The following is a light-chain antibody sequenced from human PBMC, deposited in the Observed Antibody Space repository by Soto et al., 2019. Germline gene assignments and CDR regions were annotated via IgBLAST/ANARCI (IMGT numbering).Light chain of an antibody. V-gene: IGLV1-44*01. CDR2: SNN. CDR1: SSNIGSNT. Sequence: QSVLTQPPSASGTPGQRVTIACSGSSSNIGSNTVNWYQQRPGTAPKLLIYSNNQRPSGVPDRFSGSKSGTSASLAISGLQSEDEADYYCAAWDDSLNGPVFGGGTTVTVL. CDR3: AAWDDSLNGPV. J-gene: IGLJ2*01.